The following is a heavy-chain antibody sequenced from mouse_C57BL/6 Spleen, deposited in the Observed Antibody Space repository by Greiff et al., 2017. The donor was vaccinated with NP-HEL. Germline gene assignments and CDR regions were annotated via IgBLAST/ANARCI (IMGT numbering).Heavy chain of an antibody. J-gene: IGHJ1*03. V-gene: IGHV6-3*01. CDR1: GFNFSNYW. Sequence: EVKLMESGGGLVQPGGSMKLSCVASGFNFSNYWMNWVRQSPEKGLEWVAQIRLKSDNYATHYAESVKGRFTISRDDSKSSVYLQMNNVRAEDTGIYYYTAGWYFDVWGTGTTVTVSS. CDR2: IRLKSDNYAT. CDR3: TAGWYFDV.